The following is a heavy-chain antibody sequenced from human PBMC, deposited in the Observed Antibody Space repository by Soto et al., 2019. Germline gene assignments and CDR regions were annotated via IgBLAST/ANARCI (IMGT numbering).Heavy chain of an antibody. Sequence: GGSLRLSCAASGFTFSNYAMSWVRQAPGKGLEWVSVVSGSGSVTYYADSVKGRVTMTRDTSISTAYMELSRLRSDDTAVYSCARANTVTTDFDYWGQGTLVTVSS. CDR3: ARANTVTTDFDY. CDR1: GFTFSNYA. D-gene: IGHD4-17*01. CDR2: VSGSGSVT. V-gene: IGHV3-23*01. J-gene: IGHJ4*02.